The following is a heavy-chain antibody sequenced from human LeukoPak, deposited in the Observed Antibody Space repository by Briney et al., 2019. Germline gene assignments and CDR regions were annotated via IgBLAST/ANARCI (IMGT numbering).Heavy chain of an antibody. V-gene: IGHV3-72*01. CDR2: TRNKANSYTT. D-gene: IGHD6-13*01. CDR1: GFTFSDHY. Sequence: GGSLRLSCAASGFTFSDHYMDWVRQAPGKGLEWVGRTRNKANSYTTEYAASVKGRFTISRDDSKNSLYLQMNSLKTEDTAVYYCTTDEAAAEYYFDYWGQGTLVTVSS. J-gene: IGHJ4*02. CDR3: TTDEAAAEYYFDY.